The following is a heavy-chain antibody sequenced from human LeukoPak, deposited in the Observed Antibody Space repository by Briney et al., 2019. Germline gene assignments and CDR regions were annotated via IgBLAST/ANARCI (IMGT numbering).Heavy chain of an antibody. J-gene: IGHJ3*02. CDR3: ARPHTSRCCDAFDI. CDR1: GFTFSSYW. Sequence: GGSLRLSCAASGFTFSSYWMHWVRKAPGKGLVWVSRINSDGSSTSYADSVKGRFTISRDNAKNTLYLQMNSLRAEDTAVYYCARPHTSRCCDAFDIWGQGTMVTVSS. V-gene: IGHV3-74*01. CDR2: INSDGSST. D-gene: IGHD2-15*01.